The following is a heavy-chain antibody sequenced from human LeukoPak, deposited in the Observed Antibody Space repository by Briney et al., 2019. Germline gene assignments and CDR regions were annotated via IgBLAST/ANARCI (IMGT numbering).Heavy chain of an antibody. Sequence: GGSLRLYCAASGFTVSSNYMSWVRQAPGKGLEWVSVIYSGGSTYYADSVKGRFTISRDNSKNTLYLQMNSLRAEDTAVYYCAIRENTIFGVEFYGMDVWGQGTTVTVSS. CDR1: GFTVSSNY. D-gene: IGHD3-3*01. J-gene: IGHJ6*02. V-gene: IGHV3-66*01. CDR2: IYSGGST. CDR3: AIRENTIFGVEFYGMDV.